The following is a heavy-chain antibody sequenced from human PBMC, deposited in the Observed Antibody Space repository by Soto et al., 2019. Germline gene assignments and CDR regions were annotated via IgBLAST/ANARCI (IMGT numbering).Heavy chain of an antibody. CDR2: ISAYNGNT. J-gene: IGHJ6*02. D-gene: IGHD3-10*01. CDR1: GYTFSSYY. CDR3: ARGSGYYGSGSYYNVANYYGMDV. V-gene: IGHV1-2*04. Sequence: ASVKVSCKASGYTFSSYYMNWVRQAPGKGIEWLGWISAYNGNTNYAQKFQGWVTMTRDTSISTAYMELSRLRSDDTAVYYCARGSGYYGSGSYYNVANYYGMDVWGQGTTVTVSS.